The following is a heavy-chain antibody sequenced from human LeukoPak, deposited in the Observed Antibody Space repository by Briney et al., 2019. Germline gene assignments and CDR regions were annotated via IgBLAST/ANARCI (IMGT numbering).Heavy chain of an antibody. CDR1: GGSFSGYY. J-gene: IGHJ4*02. Sequence: SETLSLTCAVYGGSFSGYYWSWIRQPPGKGLEWIGEINHSGSTYYNPSLKSRVAISEDTSGKQFSLRLGSVTAADTAVYFCARVGSGLNLYYFDYWGQGILVTVSS. CDR2: INHSGST. CDR3: ARVGSGLNLYYFDY. V-gene: IGHV4-34*01. D-gene: IGHD3-3*01.